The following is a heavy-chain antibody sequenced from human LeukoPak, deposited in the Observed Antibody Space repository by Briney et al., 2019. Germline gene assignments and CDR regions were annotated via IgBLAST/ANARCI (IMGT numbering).Heavy chain of an antibody. CDR3: ARRFWSGYYRYYYYMDV. CDR1: GGSISSSSYY. D-gene: IGHD3-3*01. V-gene: IGHV4-39*07. CDR2: IYYSGST. Sequence: SETLSLTCTVSGGSISSSSYYWGWIRQPPGKGLEWIGSIYYSGSTYYNPSLKSRVTISVDRSKNQFSLKLSSVTAADTAVYYCARRFWSGYYRYYYYMDVWGKGTTVTVSS. J-gene: IGHJ6*03.